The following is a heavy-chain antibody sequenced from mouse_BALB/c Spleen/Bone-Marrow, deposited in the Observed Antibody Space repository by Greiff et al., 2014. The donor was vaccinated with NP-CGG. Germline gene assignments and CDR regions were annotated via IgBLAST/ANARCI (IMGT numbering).Heavy chain of an antibody. J-gene: IGHJ3*01. D-gene: IGHD2-12*01. CDR3: ARYNRYDGAY. CDR1: GFNIKDYY. V-gene: IGHV14-1*02. CDR2: IDPENGNT. Sequence: VQLQQSGAELVRPGALVKLSCKASGFNIKDYYMHWVKQRPEQGLEWIGWIDPENGNTIYDPKFQGKASITADTSSNTAYLQLSSLTSEDTAVYYCARYNRYDGAYWGQGTLVTVSA.